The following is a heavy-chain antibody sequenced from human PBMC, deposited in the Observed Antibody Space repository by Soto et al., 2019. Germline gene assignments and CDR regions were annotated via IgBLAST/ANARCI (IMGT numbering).Heavy chain of an antibody. CDR1: GFTFTSYA. D-gene: IGHD2-2*01. Sequence: EVQLLESGGGSVQPGGSLRLSCAASGFTFTSYAMSWVRQAPGKGLQWVSAISGSGGSTYYADSVKGRFTISRDNSKNPLYLQMNSLRAEDTAVYYCAKDIGDIVVIPASISAYYALHVWGQGTTVTVSS. J-gene: IGHJ6*02. CDR3: AKDIGDIVVIPASISAYYALHV. CDR2: ISGSGGST. V-gene: IGHV3-23*01.